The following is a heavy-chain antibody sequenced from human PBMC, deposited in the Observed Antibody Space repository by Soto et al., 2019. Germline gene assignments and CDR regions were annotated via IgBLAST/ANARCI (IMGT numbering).Heavy chain of an antibody. V-gene: IGHV1-18*01. Sequence: QVQLVQSGAAVKKPGASVQVSCKASGYTFTSYGISWVRQPPGEGLGWMGWISAYNGNTNYAQKLQGRVTMTTDTSTSTAYMELRRLRYDDTAVYYCAFISGPVVPPVRAFDFCGQGTMVTVSS. D-gene: IGHD2-15*01. CDR2: ISAYNGNT. J-gene: IGHJ3*01. CDR1: GYTFTSYG. CDR3: AFISGPVVPPVRAFDF.